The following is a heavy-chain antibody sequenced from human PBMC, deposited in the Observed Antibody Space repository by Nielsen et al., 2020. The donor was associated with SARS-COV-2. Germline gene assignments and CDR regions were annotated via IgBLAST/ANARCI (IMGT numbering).Heavy chain of an antibody. CDR2: ISYDGSNK. J-gene: IGHJ4*02. CDR1: GFTFSSYG. D-gene: IGHD1-26*01. CDR3: ARGRMGAPLD. V-gene: IGHV3-30*03. Sequence: GGSLRLSCAASGFTFSSYGMHWVRQAPGKGLEWVAVISYDGSNKYYADSVKGRFTISRDNSKNTLYLQMNSLRSEDTAVYYCARGRMGAPLDWGQGTLVTVSS.